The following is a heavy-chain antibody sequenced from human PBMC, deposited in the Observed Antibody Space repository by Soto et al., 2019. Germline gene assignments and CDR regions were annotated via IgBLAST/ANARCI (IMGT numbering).Heavy chain of an antibody. V-gene: IGHV1-69*06. CDR1: GGTFSSYA. CDR2: IIPIFGTA. D-gene: IGHD3-22*01. Sequence: QVQLVQSGAEVKKPGSSVNVSCKASGGTFSSYAISWVRQAPGQGLEWMGGIIPIFGTANYAQKFQGRVTITADKSTSTAYMELSSLRSEDTAVYYCARGHSSGYYYAEWFDPWGQGTLVTVSS. CDR3: ARGHSSGYYYAEWFDP. J-gene: IGHJ5*02.